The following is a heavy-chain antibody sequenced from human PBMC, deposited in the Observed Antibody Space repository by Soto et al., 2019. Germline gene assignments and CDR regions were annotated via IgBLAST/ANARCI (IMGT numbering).Heavy chain of an antibody. V-gene: IGHV4-4*02. D-gene: IGHD6-13*01. CDR3: VRAFQRSSWPFDY. J-gene: IGHJ4*02. CDR1: DCSISSNNW. CDR2: IYHSGIT. Sequence: SETLSLTCAVSDCSISSNNWWSWVRQPPGKGLEWIGEIYHSGITNYNPSLKSRVTISVDKSKNQLSLKLNSVTAADTAMYYCVRAFQRSSWPFDYWGQGTLVTV.